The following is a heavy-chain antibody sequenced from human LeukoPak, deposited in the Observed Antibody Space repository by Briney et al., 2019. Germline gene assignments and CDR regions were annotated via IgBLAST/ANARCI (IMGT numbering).Heavy chain of an antibody. CDR2: IYPGDSDT. V-gene: IGHV5-51*01. D-gene: IGHD2-2*01. J-gene: IGHJ5*02. CDR1: GYSFTSYW. CDR3: ARRLGYCSSTSCYGFDP. Sequence: GESLKISCKGSGYSFTSYWIGWVRQMPGKGLEWMGIIYPGDSDTRYSPSFQGQVTISADKSISTAYLQWSSLEASDTAMYYCARRLGYCSSTSCYGFDPWGQGTLVTVSS.